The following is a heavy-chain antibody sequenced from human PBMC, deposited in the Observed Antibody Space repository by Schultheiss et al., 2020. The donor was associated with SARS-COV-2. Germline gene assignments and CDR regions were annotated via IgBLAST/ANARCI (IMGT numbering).Heavy chain of an antibody. CDR3: AKGTGSSAYSANQD. D-gene: IGHD3-22*01. CDR2: ITQSGGTT. V-gene: IGHV3-23*01. J-gene: IGHJ4*02. CDR1: GFSFSNFD. Sequence: GGSLRLSCAASGFSFSNFDMTWVRQAPGKGLEWVSAITQSGGTTYYIDSVKGRFTISRDNPKNALYLEMNSLRVEDTAVYYCAKGTGSSAYSANQDWGQGCLVSVAS.